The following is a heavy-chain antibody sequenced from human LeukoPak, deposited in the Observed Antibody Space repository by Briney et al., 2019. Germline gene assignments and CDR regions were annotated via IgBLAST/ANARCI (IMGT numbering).Heavy chain of an antibody. CDR3: ARSEKIYGDYGY. D-gene: IGHD4-17*01. CDR1: GGSLSSGNYY. Sequence: SETLSLTCTVSGGSLSSGNYYWSWVRQPPGEGLEWIGYIYYSGTTYYNPSLKSRVTISVDTSKNQFSLKLSSVTAADTAVYYCARSEKIYGDYGYWGQGTLVTVSS. J-gene: IGHJ4*02. CDR2: IYYSGTT. V-gene: IGHV4-30-4*01.